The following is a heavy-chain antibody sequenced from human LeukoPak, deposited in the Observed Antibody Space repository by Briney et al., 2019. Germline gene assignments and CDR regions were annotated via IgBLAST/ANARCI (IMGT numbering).Heavy chain of an antibody. CDR1: GGSFSGYY. CDR3: ARVSTSWFDP. Sequence: SETLSLTCAVYGGSFSGYYWSWIRQPPGKGKEWIGEINHSGSTNYNPSLKSRVTISVDTSKNQFSLKLSSVTAADTAVYYCARVSTSWFDPWGQGTLVTVSS. V-gene: IGHV4-34*01. J-gene: IGHJ5*02. CDR2: INHSGST. D-gene: IGHD2-2*01.